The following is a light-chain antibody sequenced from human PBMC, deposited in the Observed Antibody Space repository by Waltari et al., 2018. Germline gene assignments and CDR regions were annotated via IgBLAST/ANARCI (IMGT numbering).Light chain of an antibody. Sequence: SSELTQDPAVSVALGQTVRITCQGDRLTTYAANRYQQRPGQAPILVIFSVDDRPSGIPDRFSGSSSGDTASLTITGAQAEDEADYYCNSRDPTTNAVVFGGGTRLTVL. CDR3: NSRDPTTNAVV. CDR2: SVD. CDR1: RLTTYA. J-gene: IGLJ2*01. V-gene: IGLV3-19*01.